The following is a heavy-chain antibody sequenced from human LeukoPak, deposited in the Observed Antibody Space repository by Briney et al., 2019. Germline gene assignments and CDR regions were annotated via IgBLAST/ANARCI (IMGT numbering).Heavy chain of an antibody. CDR3: VRHKRWLQSPDAFDI. CDR2: IYYSGST. Sequence: SETLSLTCTVSGGPIRDYYWSWIRQPPGRGLEWIGYIYYSGSTIHNPSLKSRVTLSVDMSKSQFSLSLTSVTASDAAVYYCVRHKRWLQSPDAFDIWGQGTMVTVSS. D-gene: IGHD5-24*01. V-gene: IGHV4-59*08. J-gene: IGHJ3*02. CDR1: GGPIRDYY.